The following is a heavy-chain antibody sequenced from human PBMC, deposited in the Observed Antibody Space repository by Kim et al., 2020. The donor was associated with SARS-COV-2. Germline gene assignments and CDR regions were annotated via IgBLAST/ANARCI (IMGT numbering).Heavy chain of an antibody. CDR1: GFTVDEYA. J-gene: IGHJ4*01. Sequence: GGSLRLSCAASGFTVDEYAMRWVRQAPGKGLEWVSVIFSSGRTDYADSMKGRVTISRDNSKNPLYLQINSLTLEDTAFYYCTKEIVAGGGDCWG. V-gene: IGHV3-9*01. CDR2: IFSSGRT. D-gene: IGHD3-16*01. CDR3: TKEIVAGGGDC.